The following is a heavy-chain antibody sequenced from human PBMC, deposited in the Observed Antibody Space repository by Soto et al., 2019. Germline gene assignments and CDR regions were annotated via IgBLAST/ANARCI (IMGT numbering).Heavy chain of an antibody. CDR3: ARLVQYYDSYIYYFYFDS. Sequence: SETLSLTCTVSGGSISDSNDHWGWIRQSPGQGLEWIGSFHNSGSTNYNPSLKSRVTISEDTSKNQFSLKLTSVTAADTAVYYCARLVQYYDSYIYYFYFDSWGQGTLVTVSS. V-gene: IGHV4-39*07. J-gene: IGHJ4*02. CDR2: FHNSGST. CDR1: GGSISDSNDH. D-gene: IGHD3-22*01.